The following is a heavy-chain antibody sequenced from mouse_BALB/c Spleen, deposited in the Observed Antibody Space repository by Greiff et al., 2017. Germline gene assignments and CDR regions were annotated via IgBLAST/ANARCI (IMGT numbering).Heavy chain of an antibody. J-gene: IGHJ2*01. D-gene: IGHD1-1*01. CDR2: INPYNDGT. Sequence: VHVKQSGPDLVKPGASVKMSCKASGYTFTSYVMHWVKQKPGQGLEWIGYINPYNDGTKYNEKFKGKATLTSDKSSSTAYMELSSLTSEDSAVYYCARYTTVVALDYWGQGTTLTVSS. V-gene: IGHV1-14*01. CDR3: ARYTTVVALDY. CDR1: GYTFTSYV.